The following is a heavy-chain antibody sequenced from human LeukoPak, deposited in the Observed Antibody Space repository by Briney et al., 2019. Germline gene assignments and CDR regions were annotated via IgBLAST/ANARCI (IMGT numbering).Heavy chain of an antibody. D-gene: IGHD3-9*01. CDR2: IYTSGST. CDR1: GGSIGSGSYY. Sequence: SETLSLTCTVSGGSIGSGSYYWSWIRQPAGKGLEWIGRIYTSGSTNYNPSLKSRVTISVDTSKNQFSLKLSSVTAADTAVYYCARATNSNYDILTGYYMSWFDPWGQGTLVTVSS. CDR3: ARATNSNYDILTGYYMSWFDP. J-gene: IGHJ5*02. V-gene: IGHV4-61*02.